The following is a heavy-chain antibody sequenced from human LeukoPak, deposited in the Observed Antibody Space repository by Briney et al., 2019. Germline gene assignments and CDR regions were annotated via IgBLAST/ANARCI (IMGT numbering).Heavy chain of an antibody. D-gene: IGHD3-10*01. V-gene: IGHV4-39*07. Sequence: SETLSLTCTVSGGPISSSSYYWGWIRQPPGKGLEWIGSIYYSGSTYYNPSLKSRVTISIDTSKNQFSLKLSSVTAADTAVYYCATMPWFGELPAAWGQGTLVTVSS. J-gene: IGHJ5*02. CDR2: IYYSGST. CDR1: GGPISSSSYY. CDR3: ATMPWFGELPAA.